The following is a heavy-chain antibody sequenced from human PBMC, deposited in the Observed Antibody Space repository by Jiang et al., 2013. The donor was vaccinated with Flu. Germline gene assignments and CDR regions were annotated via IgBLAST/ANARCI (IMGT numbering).Heavy chain of an antibody. Sequence: GAEVKKPGESLKISCKGSGYSFTSYWIGWVRQMPGKGLEWMGIIYPGDSDTRYSPSFQGQVTISADKSISTAYLQWSSLKASDTAMYYCARERWGSYRPEYFDYWGQGTLVTVSS. CDR2: IYPGDSDT. D-gene: IGHD3-16*02. V-gene: IGHV5-51*01. CDR1: GYSFTSYW. J-gene: IGHJ4*02. CDR3: ARERWGSYRPEYFDY.